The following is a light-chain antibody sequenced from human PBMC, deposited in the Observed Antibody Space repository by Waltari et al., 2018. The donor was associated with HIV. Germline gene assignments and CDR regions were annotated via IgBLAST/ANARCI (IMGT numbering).Light chain of an antibody. J-gene: IGKJ1*01. CDR2: WAS. Sequence: DIVMTQSPDSLAVSLGERATISCKSSQTVLYNSNNKNHLAWYQQKAGQPPKLLIYWASIREIWVPGRFTGSGSGTDFNLTISSLRADDVAVYYCQQFFTFPRTFGQGTKVEI. V-gene: IGKV4-1*01. CDR1: QTVLYNSNNKNH. CDR3: QQFFTFPRT.